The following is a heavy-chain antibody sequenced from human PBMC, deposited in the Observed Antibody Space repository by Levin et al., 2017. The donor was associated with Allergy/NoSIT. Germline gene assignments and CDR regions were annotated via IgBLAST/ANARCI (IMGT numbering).Heavy chain of an antibody. J-gene: IGHJ4*02. CDR3: AREETYSFDY. CDR1: GFTFSSYG. CDR2: IWYDGSNK. Sequence: GESLKISCAASGFTFSSYGMHWVRQAPGKGLEWVAVIWYDGSNKYYADSVKGRFTISRDNSKNTLYLQMNSLRAEDTAVYYCAREETYSFDYWGQGTLVTVSS. V-gene: IGHV3-33*01. D-gene: IGHD2-21*01.